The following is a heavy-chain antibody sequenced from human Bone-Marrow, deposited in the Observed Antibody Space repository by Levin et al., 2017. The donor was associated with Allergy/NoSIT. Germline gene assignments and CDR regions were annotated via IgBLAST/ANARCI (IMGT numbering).Heavy chain of an antibody. CDR2: IYHSGTT. J-gene: IGHJ5*02. D-gene: IGHD7-27*01. Sequence: SCAVSGGSINRTNWWSWVRQSPGKGLEWIGEIYHSGTTNYSPSLKSRVTMSIDKSKNQFSLRLTSVTGADTAVYYCARVWAPATGGWFDPWGQGILVTVSS. CDR1: GGSINRTNW. V-gene: IGHV4-4*02. CDR3: ARVWAPATGGWFDP.